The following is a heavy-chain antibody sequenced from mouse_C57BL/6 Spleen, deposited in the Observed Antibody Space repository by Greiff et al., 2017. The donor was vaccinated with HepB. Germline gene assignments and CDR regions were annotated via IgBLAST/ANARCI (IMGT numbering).Heavy chain of an antibody. CDR2: ISSGSSTI. CDR1: GFTFSDYG. V-gene: IGHV5-17*01. J-gene: IGHJ2*01. CDR3: ARRAYYRSFDY. D-gene: IGHD2-12*01. Sequence: EVKRVESGGGLVKPGGSLKLSCAASGFTFSDYGMHWVRQAPEKGLEWVAYISSGSSTIYYADTVKGRFTISRDNAKNTLFRQMTSLRSEDTAMYYWARRAYYRSFDYWGQGTTLTVSS.